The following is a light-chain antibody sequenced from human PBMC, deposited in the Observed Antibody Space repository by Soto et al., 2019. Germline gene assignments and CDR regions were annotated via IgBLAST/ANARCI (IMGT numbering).Light chain of an antibody. J-gene: IGKJ1*01. CDR1: RSVSSTY. CDR2: GAP. V-gene: IGKV3-20*01. CDR3: QQYETSPWT. Sequence: DIVLTQSPGTLSLSPGERATLSCRASRSVSSTYLAWYQQKPGQAPRLLIYGAPSRATGIPDRFSGSRSGTDFTLTISRLEPEDFAVYYCQQYETSPWTFGHGTKVEIK.